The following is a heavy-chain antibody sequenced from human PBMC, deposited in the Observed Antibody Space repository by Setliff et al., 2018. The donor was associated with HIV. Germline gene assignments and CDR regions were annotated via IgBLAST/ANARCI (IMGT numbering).Heavy chain of an antibody. CDR2: ISGSGIST. CDR3: TTTLRSTTSGPH. J-gene: IGHJ4*02. D-gene: IGHD2-2*01. V-gene: IGHV3-23*01. CDR1: GFSFSIYA. Sequence: PGGSLRLSCAASGFSFSIYAMSWVRQAPGKGLEWVSGISGSGISTYYADSVKGRFTISRDNSKNTLYLQMNSLRVEDTAVYYCTTTLRSTTSGPHWGQGTLVTVSS.